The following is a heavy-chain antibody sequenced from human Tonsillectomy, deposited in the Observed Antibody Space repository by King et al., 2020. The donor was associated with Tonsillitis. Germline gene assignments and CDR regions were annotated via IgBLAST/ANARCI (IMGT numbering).Heavy chain of an antibody. D-gene: IGHD1-26*01. V-gene: IGHV1-18*01. CDR3: ARDVGGKYNYYYYGLDV. CDR1: GYTFTSYG. CDR2: ISAYNGNT. J-gene: IGHJ6*02. Sequence: VQLVQSGADVKKPGASVKVSCKASGYTFTSYGISWVRQAPGQGLEWMGWISAYNGNTNYAQKLQDRVTMTTDTSTSTVYMELRSLRSDDTAVYYCARDVGGKYNYYYYGLDVWGQGTTVTVSS.